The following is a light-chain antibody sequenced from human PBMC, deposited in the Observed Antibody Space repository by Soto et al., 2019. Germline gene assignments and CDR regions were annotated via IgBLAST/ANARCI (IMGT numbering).Light chain of an antibody. V-gene: IGKV3-20*01. CDR2: GAS. J-gene: IGKJ1*01. Sequence: EIVLTQSPGTLSLSPGERATLSCRASQSVSSSYLAWYQQKPDQAPRLLIYGASSRATGIPDRFSGSGSGTDFTLTISRLEPEDFAVYYCQQYGSSPGTFGQGTKVE. CDR1: QSVSSSY. CDR3: QQYGSSPGT.